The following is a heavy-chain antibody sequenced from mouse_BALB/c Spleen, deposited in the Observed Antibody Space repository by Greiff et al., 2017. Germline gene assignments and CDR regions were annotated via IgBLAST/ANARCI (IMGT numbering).Heavy chain of an antibody. D-gene: IGHD2-2*01. J-gene: IGHJ4*01. CDR1: GYTFTSYT. CDR2: INPSSGYT. Sequence: QVQLKQSGAELARPGASVKMSCKASGYTFTSYTMHWVKQRPGQGLEWIGYINPSSGYTNYNQKFKDKATLTADKSSSTAYMQLSSLTSEDSAVYYCAFYYGYDGFYAMDYWGQGTSVTVSS. V-gene: IGHV1-4*01. CDR3: AFYYGYDGFYAMDY.